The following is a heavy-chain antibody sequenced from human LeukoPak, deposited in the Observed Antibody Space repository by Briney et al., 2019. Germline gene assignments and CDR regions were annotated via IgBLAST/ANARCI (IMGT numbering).Heavy chain of an antibody. Sequence: GESLKISCKGSGYSFTSYWIGWVRQMPGKGLEWMGIIYPGDSDTRYSPSFQGQVTISADKSISTAYLQWSSLKASDTAMYYCARANGIAVAGTPLNYWGQGTLVTVSS. CDR3: ARANGIAVAGTPLNY. CDR1: GYSFTSYW. J-gene: IGHJ4*02. D-gene: IGHD6-19*01. V-gene: IGHV5-51*01. CDR2: IYPGDSDT.